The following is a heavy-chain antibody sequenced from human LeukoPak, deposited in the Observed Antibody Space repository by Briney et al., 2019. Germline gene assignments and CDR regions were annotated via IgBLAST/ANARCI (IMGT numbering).Heavy chain of an antibody. CDR3: ARGLSGWYLDY. J-gene: IGHJ4*02. Sequence: ASVKVSCKASGYTFTGYYMHWVRQAPGQGLEWMGWINPNSGGTNYAQNFQGRVTMTRDTSISTAYMELSRLRSEDMAVYYCARGLSGWYLDYWGQGTLVTVSS. CDR2: INPNSGGT. CDR1: GYTFTGYY. D-gene: IGHD6-19*01. V-gene: IGHV1-2*02.